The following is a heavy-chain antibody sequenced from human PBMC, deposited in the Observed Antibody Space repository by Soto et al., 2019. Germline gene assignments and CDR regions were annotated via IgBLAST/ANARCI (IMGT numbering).Heavy chain of an antibody. Sequence: QVQLVESGGGVVQPGRSLRLSCAASGFTFSSYGMHWVRQALGKGLEWVAVIWYDGSNKYYADSVKGRFTISRDNSKNTLYLQMNSLRAEDTAVYYCARGPAWIQLWPQDYWGQGTLVTVSS. CDR3: ARGPAWIQLWPQDY. V-gene: IGHV3-33*01. J-gene: IGHJ4*02. CDR2: IWYDGSNK. D-gene: IGHD5-18*01. CDR1: GFTFSSYG.